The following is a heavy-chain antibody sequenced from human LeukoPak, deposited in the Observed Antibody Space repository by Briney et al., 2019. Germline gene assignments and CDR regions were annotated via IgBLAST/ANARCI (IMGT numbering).Heavy chain of an antibody. CDR2: IYYRGTT. J-gene: IGHJ4*02. V-gene: IGHV4-61*05. CDR1: GGSISSSSYY. Sequence: SETLSLTCTVSGGSISSSSYYWGWIRQPPGKGLEWIGYIYYRGTTDYDPSLKSRVTLSVDTSKNQFSLKLSSVTAADTAVYYCVRAYYDSSGYFKIDYWGQGTLVTVSS. CDR3: VRAYYDSSGYFKIDY. D-gene: IGHD3-22*01.